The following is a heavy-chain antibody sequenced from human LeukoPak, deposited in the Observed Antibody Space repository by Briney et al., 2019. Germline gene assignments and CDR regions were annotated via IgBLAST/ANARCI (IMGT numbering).Heavy chain of an antibody. CDR2: ISAYNGNT. V-gene: IGHV1-18*01. J-gene: IGHJ6*02. CDR3: ARELGGNRVLLHYYYYGMDV. Sequence: GASVKVSCKASGYTFTSYGISWVRQAPGQGLEWMGWISAYNGNTNYAQKLQGRVTMTTDTSTSTAYMELRSLRAEDTAVYYCARELGGNRVLLHYYYYGMDVWGQGTTVTVSS. D-gene: IGHD2-15*01. CDR1: GYTFTSYG.